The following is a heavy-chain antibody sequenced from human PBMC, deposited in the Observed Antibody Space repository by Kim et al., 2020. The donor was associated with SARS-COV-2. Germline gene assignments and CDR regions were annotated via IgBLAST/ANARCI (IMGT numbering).Heavy chain of an antibody. J-gene: IGHJ5*02. Sequence: SETLSLTCAVYGGSFSGYYWSWIRQPPGKGLEWIGEINHSGSTNYNPSLKSRVTISVDTSKNQFSLKLSSVTAADTAVYYCARGRVGITGTYVHLYNWFDPWGQGTLVTVSS. V-gene: IGHV4-34*01. D-gene: IGHD1-7*01. CDR1: GGSFSGYY. CDR2: INHSGST. CDR3: ARGRVGITGTYVHLYNWFDP.